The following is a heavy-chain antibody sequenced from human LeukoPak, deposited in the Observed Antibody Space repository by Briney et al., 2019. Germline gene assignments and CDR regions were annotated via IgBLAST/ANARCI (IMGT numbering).Heavy chain of an antibody. V-gene: IGHV4-39*01. D-gene: IGHD3-10*01. CDR1: GGSISSSSYY. J-gene: IGHJ4*02. Sequence: PSETLSLTCTVSGGSISSSSYYWGWIRQPPGKGLEWIGSIYYSGSTYYNPSLKSRVTISVDTSKNQFSLKLNSVTAADTAVYYCARHGYYYGSGVEGYFDYWGQGTLVTVSS. CDR2: IYYSGST. CDR3: ARHGYYYGSGVEGYFDY.